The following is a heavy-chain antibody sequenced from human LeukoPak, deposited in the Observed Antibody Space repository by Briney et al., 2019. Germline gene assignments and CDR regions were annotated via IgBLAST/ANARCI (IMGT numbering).Heavy chain of an antibody. CDR2: IYYSGST. V-gene: IGHV4-59*01. Sequence: SETLSLTCTVSGGSISSYYWSWIRQPPGKGLEWIGYIYYSGSTNYNPSLKSRVTISVDTSKNQFSLKLSSVTAADTAVYYCARRGNPDRGGDCYSADWYFDLWGRGTLVTVSS. J-gene: IGHJ2*01. CDR1: GGSISSYY. CDR3: ARRGNPDRGGDCYSADWYFDL. D-gene: IGHD2-21*02.